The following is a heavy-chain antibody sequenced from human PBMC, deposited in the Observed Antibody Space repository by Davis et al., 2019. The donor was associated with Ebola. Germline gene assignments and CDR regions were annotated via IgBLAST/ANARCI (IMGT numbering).Heavy chain of an antibody. CDR1: GDSISSNDYF. D-gene: IGHD3-10*01. CDR2: IDYTGKT. J-gene: IGHJ4*02. Sequence: SETLSLTCTVSGDSISSNDYFWGWIRQPPGKGLEWIASIDYTGKTYYLPSLKSRPTLSVDTSKNQVSLHLTSVTAEDTAVYHCARYRVAMVKGVPYFDYWGQGRLVTVAS. CDR3: ARYRVAMVKGVPYFDY. V-gene: IGHV4-39*01.